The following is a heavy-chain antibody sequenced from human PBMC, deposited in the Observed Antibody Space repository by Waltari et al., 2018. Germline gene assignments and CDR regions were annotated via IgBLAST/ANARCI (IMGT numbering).Heavy chain of an antibody. Sequence: QLQESGPGLVKPSETLSLTCSVSGFSMTRSYWAWIRQPPGKGLEWIGSVFHTGSPSYNPSLKSRVTISVDSSKNQVTLRLTAVTAADTAVYYCAGEKARYGFDVWGQGTTVTVSS. J-gene: IGHJ6*02. V-gene: IGHV4-38-2*02. CDR1: GFSMTRSY. CDR3: AGEKARYGFDV. CDR2: VFHTGSP.